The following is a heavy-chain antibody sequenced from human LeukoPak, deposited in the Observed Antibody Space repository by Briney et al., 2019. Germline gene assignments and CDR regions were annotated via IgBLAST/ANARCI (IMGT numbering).Heavy chain of an antibody. Sequence: GGSLRPSCTTSVFTFNSYWMHWVRHPPGRGLMWVSRIHLDGRTTNYADSVKGRFTISRDNAKNTLYLEMNSLRSEDTAVYYCARGGSPSDYWGQGTLVAVSS. CDR3: ARGGSPSDY. CDR1: VFTFNSYW. D-gene: IGHD3-16*01. V-gene: IGHV3-74*01. J-gene: IGHJ4*02. CDR2: IHLDGRTT.